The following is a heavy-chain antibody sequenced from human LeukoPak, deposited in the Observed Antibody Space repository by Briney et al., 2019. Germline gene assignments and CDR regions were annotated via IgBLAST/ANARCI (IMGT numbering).Heavy chain of an antibody. D-gene: IGHD3-10*01. Sequence: SETLSLTCTVSGGSISSSSYSWGWIRQPPGKGLEWIGEINHSGSTNYNPSLKSRVTISVDTSKNQFSLKLSSVTAADTAVYYCARGGLWFGESYNWFDPWGQGTLVTVSS. J-gene: IGHJ5*02. CDR2: INHSGST. CDR3: ARGGLWFGESYNWFDP. V-gene: IGHV4-39*07. CDR1: GGSISSSSYS.